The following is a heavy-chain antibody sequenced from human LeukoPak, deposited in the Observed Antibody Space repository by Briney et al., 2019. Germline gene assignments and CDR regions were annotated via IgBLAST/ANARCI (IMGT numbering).Heavy chain of an antibody. Sequence: SVKVSCKASGGTFSSYAISWVRQAPGQGLEWMGGIIPIFGTANYAQKFQGRVTITADESTSTAYMELRSLRSDDTAVYYCARVGGLAAALDYWGQGTLVTVSS. J-gene: IGHJ4*02. CDR3: ARVGGLAAALDY. CDR1: GGTFSSYA. CDR2: IIPIFGTA. V-gene: IGHV1-69*13. D-gene: IGHD6-13*01.